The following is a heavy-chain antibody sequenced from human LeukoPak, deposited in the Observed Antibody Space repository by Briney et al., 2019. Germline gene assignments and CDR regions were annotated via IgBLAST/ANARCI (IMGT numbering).Heavy chain of an antibody. CDR2: INHSGST. CDR1: SGSFSGYY. J-gene: IGHJ4*02. D-gene: IGHD4-23*01. Sequence: SETLSLTCAVYSGSFSGYYWSWIRQPPGKGLEWIGEINHSGSTNYNPSLKSRVTISVDASKNQFSLKLSSVTAADTAVYYCATTTVVTNFDYWGQGTLVTVSS. CDR3: ATTTVVTNFDY. V-gene: IGHV4-34*01.